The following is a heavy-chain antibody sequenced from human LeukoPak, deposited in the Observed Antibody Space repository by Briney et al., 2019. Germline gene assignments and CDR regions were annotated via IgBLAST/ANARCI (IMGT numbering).Heavy chain of an antibody. CDR2: IRASYGST. CDR1: GFTVSTYA. J-gene: IGHJ4*02. CDR3: GKGLRYSGIDY. Sequence: GGSLRLSCTASGFTVSTYAMNWVRQAPGKGLEWVSGIRASYGSTYHADSVKGRFTISRDNSKNTLYLQMNSLRAEDTAVYYCGKGLRYSGIDYWGQGTLVTVSA. V-gene: IGHV3-23*01. D-gene: IGHD5-12*01.